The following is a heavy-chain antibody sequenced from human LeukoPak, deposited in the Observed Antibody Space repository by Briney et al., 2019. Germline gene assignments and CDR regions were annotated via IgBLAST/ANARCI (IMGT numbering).Heavy chain of an antibody. CDR1: GFTSSNYW. CDR2: INSDGSST. V-gene: IGHV3-74*01. CDR3: ARVRWDTVMGFDY. Sequence: PGGSLRLSCAASGFTSSNYWMYWVRQAPGKGLVWVSHINSDGSSTTYADSVKGRFTISRDNAKNTLYLQMNSLRAKDTAVYYCARVRWDTVMGFDYWGQGTLVTVSS. J-gene: IGHJ4*02. D-gene: IGHD5-18*01.